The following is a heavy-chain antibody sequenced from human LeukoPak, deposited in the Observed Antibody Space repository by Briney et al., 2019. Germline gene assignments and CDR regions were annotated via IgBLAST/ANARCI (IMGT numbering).Heavy chain of an antibody. CDR3: ARDSSGWYGYYYYGMDV. CDR2: IKQDGSEK. Sequence: GGSLRLSCAASGFTFRSYWMSWVRQAPGKGLEWVANIKQDGSEKYYVDSVKGRFTISRDNAKNSLYLQVNSLRAEDTAVYYCARDSSGWYGYYYYGMDVWGQGTTVTVSS. J-gene: IGHJ6*02. D-gene: IGHD6-19*01. V-gene: IGHV3-7*01. CDR1: GFTFRSYW.